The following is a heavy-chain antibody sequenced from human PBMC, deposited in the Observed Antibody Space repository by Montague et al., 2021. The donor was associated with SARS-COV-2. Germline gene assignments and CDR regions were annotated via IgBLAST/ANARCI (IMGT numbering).Heavy chain of an antibody. CDR3: ARGNYDILTRYYSRDYYYGMDV. J-gene: IGHJ6*02. D-gene: IGHD3-9*01. Sequence: SLRLSYAASGFNFDEYGMSWVRQAPGKGLEWVSGINWNGGSTGYADSVKGRFTISRDNAKNSLYLQMNSLRAEDTALYYCARGNYDILTRYYSRDYYYGMDVWGQGTTVTVSS. CDR2: INWNGGST. CDR1: GFNFDEYG. V-gene: IGHV3-20*03.